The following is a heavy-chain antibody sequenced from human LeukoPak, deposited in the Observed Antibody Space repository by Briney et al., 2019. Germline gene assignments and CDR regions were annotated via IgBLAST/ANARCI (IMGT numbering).Heavy chain of an antibody. V-gene: IGHV3-9*01. D-gene: IGHD6-13*01. CDR3: AEDKGYSSSWDFDY. CDR2: ISWNSGSI. Sequence: GRSLRLSCAASGFTFDDYAMHWVRQAPGKGLEWVSGISWNSGSIDYADSVKGRFTISRDNAKNSLYLQMNSLRAEDTALYYCAEDKGYSSSWDFDYWGQGTLVTVSS. CDR1: GFTFDDYA. J-gene: IGHJ4*02.